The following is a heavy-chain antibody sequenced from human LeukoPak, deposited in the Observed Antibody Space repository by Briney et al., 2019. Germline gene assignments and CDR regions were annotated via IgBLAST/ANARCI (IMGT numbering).Heavy chain of an antibody. Sequence: GGSLRLSCAASGFTFSSYAMNWVRQAPGKGLEGVSSISSSGGSIYYADSVKGRFSISRDNSKNTLYLQINSLRAEHTALYYCAKDCGFESGIYFYYGMDFWGQGTTVTVSS. CDR3: AKDCGFESGIYFYYGMDF. V-gene: IGHV3-23*01. J-gene: IGHJ6*02. CDR2: ISSSGGSI. CDR1: GFTFSSYA. D-gene: IGHD2-21*01.